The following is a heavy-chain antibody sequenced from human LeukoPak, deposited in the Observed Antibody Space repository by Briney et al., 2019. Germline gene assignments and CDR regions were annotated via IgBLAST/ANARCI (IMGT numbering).Heavy chain of an antibody. D-gene: IGHD3-3*01. CDR2: IYHSGSP. V-gene: IGHV4-4*02. Sequence: SGTLSLTCAVSGGSISSNNWWGWVRQPPGKGLEWIGEIYHSGSPNYNPSLKSRVTISVDKSRNHFSLNLSSVTAEDTAVYYCACFWSGYPYYFDYWGQGTLVTVSS. J-gene: IGHJ4*02. CDR1: GGSISSNNW. CDR3: ACFWSGYPYYFDY.